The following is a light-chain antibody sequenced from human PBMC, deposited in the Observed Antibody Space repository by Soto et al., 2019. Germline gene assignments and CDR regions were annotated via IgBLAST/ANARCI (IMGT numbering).Light chain of an antibody. J-gene: IGKJ1*01. CDR1: QSLIHSDGNTY. CDR2: EVS. CDR3: VRGTRWPWT. Sequence: DVVMTQSPLSLPVTLGQPASISCRSSQSLIHSDGNTYLSWFQQRPGQSPRRLIYEVSDRDSGDADRFNCSGSGTDFTLKSRRAGAEDVAVSYSVRGTRWPWTFGQGTEVE. V-gene: IGKV2-30*02.